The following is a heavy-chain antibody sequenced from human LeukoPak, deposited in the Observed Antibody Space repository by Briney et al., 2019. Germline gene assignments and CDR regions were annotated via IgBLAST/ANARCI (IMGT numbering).Heavy chain of an antibody. J-gene: IGHJ6*02. CDR3: ARGTAYCSGGSCYGRYYYYGMDV. CDR1: GGSISSGGYS. CDR2: IYHSGST. V-gene: IGHV4-30-2*01. D-gene: IGHD2-15*01. Sequence: SETLSLTCAVSGGSISSGGYSWSWIRQPPGKGLEWIGYIYHSGSTYYNPSLKSRVTISVDRSKNQFSLKLRAVTAADTAVYYCARGTAYCSGGSCYGRYYYYGMDVWGQGTTVTVSS.